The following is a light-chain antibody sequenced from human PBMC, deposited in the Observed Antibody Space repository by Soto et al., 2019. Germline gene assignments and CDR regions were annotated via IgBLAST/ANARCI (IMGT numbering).Light chain of an antibody. CDR3: LQYDKWPPT. CDR2: GAS. J-gene: IGKJ4*01. CDR1: QSSSSK. V-gene: IGKV3-15*01. Sequence: EIKMAQSPDPLSVSPGERATLSCRASQSSSSKLAWYQQRPGQAPRLLIYGASTRATGVPVRFRGDGSGTEFTLTISGLQSEDFAVYCCLQYDKWPPTFGGGTKVVIQ.